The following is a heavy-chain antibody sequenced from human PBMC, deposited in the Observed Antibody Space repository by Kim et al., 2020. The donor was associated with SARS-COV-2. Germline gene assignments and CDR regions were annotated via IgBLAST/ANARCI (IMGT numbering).Heavy chain of an antibody. CDR3: TTEPEDYRVDY. CDR2: T. J-gene: IGHJ4*02. Sequence: TAYAAPVKGRFTISRDDSKNTLYLQMNSLKTEDTAVYYCTTEPEDYRVDYWGQGTLVTVSS. V-gene: IGHV3-15*01. D-gene: IGHD3-16*01.